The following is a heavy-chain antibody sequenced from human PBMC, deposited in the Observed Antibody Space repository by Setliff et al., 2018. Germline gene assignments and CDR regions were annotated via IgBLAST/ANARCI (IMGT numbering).Heavy chain of an antibody. CDR3: AGAGGNSDYFDY. CDR2: IRSKADSYAT. D-gene: IGHD2-21*02. J-gene: IGHJ4*02. V-gene: IGHV3-73*01. CDR1: GFTFSGSA. Sequence: GGSLRLSCAASGFTFSGSAVYWVRQASGRGLEWVGRIRSKADSYATAYAASVRGRFTISRDDSKNTAYLQMNSLKIEDTAVYYCAGAGGNSDYFDYWGQGTLVTVSS.